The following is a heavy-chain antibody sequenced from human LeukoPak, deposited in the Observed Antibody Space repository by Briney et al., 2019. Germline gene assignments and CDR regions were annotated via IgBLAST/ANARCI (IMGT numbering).Heavy chain of an antibody. J-gene: IGHJ6*03. CDR1: GYTFTSYD. CDR3: ARRTYIAARPIYYYYYYMDV. CDR2: MNPNSGNT. D-gene: IGHD6-6*01. Sequence: ASVKVSCKASGYTFTSYDINWMRQATGQGLEWMGWMNPNSGNTGYAQKFQGRVTMTRNTSISTAYMELSSLRSEDTAVYYCARRTYIAARPIYYYYYYMDVWGKGTTVTVSS. V-gene: IGHV1-8*01.